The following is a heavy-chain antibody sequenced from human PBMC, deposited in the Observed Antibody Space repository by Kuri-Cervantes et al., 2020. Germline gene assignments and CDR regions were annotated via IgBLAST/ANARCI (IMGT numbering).Heavy chain of an antibody. D-gene: IGHD3-16*01. CDR3: ARTYDWGFGAYYYYYCMDV. J-gene: IGHJ6*03. CDR1: GYTFTGYD. Sequence: ASVKISCKASGYTFTGYDINWGRQATGQGLEWMGWMNPNSGNTGYAQKFQGRVTMTRNTSISTAFMELSSLRSEDTAVYCCARTYDWGFGAYYYYYCMDVWGRGTTVTVSS. CDR2: MNPNSGNT. V-gene: IGHV1-8*02.